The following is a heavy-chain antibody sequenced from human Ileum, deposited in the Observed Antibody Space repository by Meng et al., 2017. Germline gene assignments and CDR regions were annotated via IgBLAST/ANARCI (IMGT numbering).Heavy chain of an antibody. D-gene: IGHD1-26*01. CDR2: TYYRSKWYN. V-gene: IGHV6-1*01. J-gene: IGHJ4*02. CDR3: AKDGTSGSYLGLYY. CDR1: GDSVSSNSAA. Sequence: QVQLQRSRPRLVKTSQTHSLTRAILGDSVSSNSAAWNWIRQSPSRGLEWLGRTYYRSKWYNDYAVSVKSRITINPDTSKNQFSLQLNSVTPEDTAVYYCAKDGTSGSYLGLYYWGQGTLVTVSS.